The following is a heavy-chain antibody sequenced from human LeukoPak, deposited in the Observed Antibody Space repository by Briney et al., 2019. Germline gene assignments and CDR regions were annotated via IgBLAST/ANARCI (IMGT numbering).Heavy chain of an antibody. CDR1: GFTFSSYS. CDR2: ISSSSSYI. CDR3: ARDAGGYYYYGMDV. D-gene: IGHD2-15*01. Sequence: PGGSLRLSCAASGFTFSSYSMNWVRQAPGKGLEWVSSISSSSSYIYYADSVKGRFTISRDSAKNSLYLQMNSLRAEDTAVYYCARDAGGYYYYGMDVWGQGTTVTVSS. V-gene: IGHV3-21*01. J-gene: IGHJ6*02.